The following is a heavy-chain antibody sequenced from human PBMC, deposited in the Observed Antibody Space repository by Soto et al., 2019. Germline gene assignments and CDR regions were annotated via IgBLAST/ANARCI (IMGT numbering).Heavy chain of an antibody. Sequence: HPGGSLRLSCAASGFTFDDYAMHWVRQAPGKGLEWVSGISWNSGSIGYADSVKGRFTISRDNAKNSLYLQMNSLRAEDTALYYCAKDIGYYDSSGYFDYWGQGTLVTVSS. CDR3: AKDIGYYDSSGYFDY. D-gene: IGHD3-22*01. V-gene: IGHV3-9*01. CDR2: ISWNSGSI. J-gene: IGHJ4*02. CDR1: GFTFDDYA.